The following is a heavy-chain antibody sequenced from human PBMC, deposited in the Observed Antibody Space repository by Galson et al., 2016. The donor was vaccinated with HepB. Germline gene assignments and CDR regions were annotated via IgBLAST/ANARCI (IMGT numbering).Heavy chain of an antibody. V-gene: IGHV3-64D*09. CDR1: GFTFSDYA. CDR3: VKDRLSSSSWFDY. J-gene: IGHJ4*02. D-gene: IGHD3-22*01. Sequence: SLRLSCAASGFTFSDYAMHWVRQAPGKGLEYVSSIGSNGDNTLYADSVKGRFTISRDNSKNTLYLQMSSLRAEDTAVYYCVKDRLSSSSWFDYWGQGTLLAVSS. CDR2: IGSNGDNT.